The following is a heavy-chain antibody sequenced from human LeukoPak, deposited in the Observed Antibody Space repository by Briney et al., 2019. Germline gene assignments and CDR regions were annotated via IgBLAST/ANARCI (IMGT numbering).Heavy chain of an antibody. CDR2: ISSDGRHE. V-gene: IGHV3-30*04. J-gene: IGHJ4*02. CDR3: ARDASSFTDFDY. CDR1: GFTFSGYA. D-gene: IGHD6-19*01. Sequence: GGSLRLSCAASGFTFSGYAMHWVRQAPGKALEWVAVISSDGRHEFYADSVKGRFTLSRDNSKNTLYVQMNSLRAEDTAVYYCARDASSFTDFDYWGQGTLVTVSS.